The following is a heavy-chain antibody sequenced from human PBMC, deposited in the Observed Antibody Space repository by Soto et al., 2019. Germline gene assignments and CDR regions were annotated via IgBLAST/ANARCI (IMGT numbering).Heavy chain of an antibody. CDR3: ARDRSHWSGYFDY. Sequence: GGSLRLSCAASGFTFSSYSMNWVRQAPGKGLEWVSSISSSSSYIYYADSVKGRFTISRDNAKNSLYLQMNSLRAEDTAVYYCARDRSHWSGYFDYWGQGTLVTVPS. V-gene: IGHV3-21*01. J-gene: IGHJ4*02. CDR2: ISSSSSYI. CDR1: GFTFSSYS. D-gene: IGHD3-3*01.